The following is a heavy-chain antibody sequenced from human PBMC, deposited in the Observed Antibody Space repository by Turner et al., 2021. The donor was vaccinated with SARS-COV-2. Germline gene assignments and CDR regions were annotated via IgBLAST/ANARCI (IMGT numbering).Heavy chain of an antibody. D-gene: IGHD1-26*01. J-gene: IGHJ4*02. CDR3: ARHSPELRGDYFDY. Sequence: QLQLQESGPGLVKPSETLSLTCTVSGGSISSSSYYWGWIRQPPGKGLEWIGYIYYSGSTYYHPSLKSRVTISVDTSKNQFSLKLSSVTAADTAVYYCARHSPELRGDYFDYWGQGTLVTVSS. CDR1: GGSISSSSYY. CDR2: IYYSGST. V-gene: IGHV4-39*01.